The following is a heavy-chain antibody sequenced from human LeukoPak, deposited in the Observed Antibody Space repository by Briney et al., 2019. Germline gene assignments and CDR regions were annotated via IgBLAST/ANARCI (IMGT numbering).Heavy chain of an antibody. CDR2: ISSSGNNE. Sequence: GGSLRLSCAASGFYFSDYYMSWVRQAPGKGLEWLSYISSSGNNEYYADSVKGRFTISRDNAKNSLYLQMNSLRAEDTAVYYCSAGEGYYDSSDYYSAWAFNVWGQGTMVTVSS. CDR1: GFYFSDYY. D-gene: IGHD3-22*01. V-gene: IGHV3-11*04. CDR3: SAGEGYYDSSDYYSAWAFNV. J-gene: IGHJ3*01.